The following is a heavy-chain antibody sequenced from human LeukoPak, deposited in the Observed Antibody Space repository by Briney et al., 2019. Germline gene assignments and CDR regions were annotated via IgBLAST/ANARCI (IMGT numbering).Heavy chain of an antibody. J-gene: IGHJ4*02. D-gene: IGHD3-22*01. CDR1: GFSLRTYW. CDR3: AKGDTSGDYFTPDY. CDR2: INSDGNSE. V-gene: IGHV3-74*01. Sequence: GGSLRLSCAASGFSLRTYWMHWVRQVPGKGLVWVSRINSDGNSESYADSVKGRFTFSRDNAKNTLHLQMNSLRVDDTAAYYCAKGDTSGDYFTPDYWGQGTLATVSS.